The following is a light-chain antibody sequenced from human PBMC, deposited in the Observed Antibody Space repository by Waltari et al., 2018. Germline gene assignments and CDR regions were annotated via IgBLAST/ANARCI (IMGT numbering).Light chain of an antibody. Sequence: YVLTQPTSVSVAPGQTAKITCGGDNIEAKSVNWYKQRPGQAPVLVVYDDSDRPSGIPERFSGSNSGKATLTISRVEAGDEADYYCQVWDSTSDHVVFGGGTKLTVL. J-gene: IGLJ2*01. CDR3: QVWDSTSDHVV. V-gene: IGLV3-21*02. CDR2: DDS. CDR1: NIEAKS.